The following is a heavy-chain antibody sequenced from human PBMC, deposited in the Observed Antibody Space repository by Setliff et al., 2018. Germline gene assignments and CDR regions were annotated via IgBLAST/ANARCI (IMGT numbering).Heavy chain of an antibody. V-gene: IGHV4-61*01. Sequence: PSETLSLTCTVSGASVRSGPYYWSWIRQPPGKGLEWIGFISYIGNTNYNPSLKSRITISLDTSKNQFSLKLSSVTAADTAVYYCAGGPRLRYFDWPVDYWGQGTLVTVSS. CDR3: AGGPRLRYFDWPVDY. J-gene: IGHJ4*02. CDR2: ISYIGNT. CDR1: GASVRSGPYY. D-gene: IGHD3-9*01.